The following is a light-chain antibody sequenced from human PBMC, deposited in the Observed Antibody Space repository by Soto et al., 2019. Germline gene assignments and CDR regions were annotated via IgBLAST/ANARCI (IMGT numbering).Light chain of an antibody. CDR3: QQYGTSPIT. CDR2: GAY. V-gene: IGKV3-20*01. Sequence: EIVLTQYPGTMSLSPGEESPRSCVGSQTVTSNYLVWYQQRPGQAPRLLIYGAYSRATGITDRFSGSGSGRDFTITISRLEPADFAVYYCQQYGTSPITFGQGTRLEIK. CDR1: QTVTSNY. J-gene: IGKJ5*01.